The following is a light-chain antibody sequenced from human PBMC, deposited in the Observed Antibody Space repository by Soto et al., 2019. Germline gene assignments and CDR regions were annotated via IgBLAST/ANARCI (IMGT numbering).Light chain of an antibody. Sequence: QSVLTQPASVSGSPGQSIAISCTGTSSDVGGYNYVSWYQQHPGKAPKLMLYDVAIRPSGVSDRFSGSKSGNTASLTISGLQAEDEADYYCTSYTTSRTYVFGTGTKVTVL. CDR1: SSDVGGYNY. J-gene: IGLJ1*01. V-gene: IGLV2-14*01. CDR3: TSYTTSRTYV. CDR2: DVA.